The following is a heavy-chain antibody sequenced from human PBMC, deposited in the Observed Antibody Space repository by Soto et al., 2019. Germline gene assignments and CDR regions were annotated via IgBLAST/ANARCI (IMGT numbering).Heavy chain of an antibody. V-gene: IGHV1-8*01. Sequence: QVQVVQSRAEVKKPGASVKVSCKTSGYSFTAYDINWVRQAPGQGLEWMGWVSPDHGNAGYAQHFKGRLTLTTNTHINTAYMELNSLTSEDTAVYYGELTTGSWGQGTMGTVPS. CDR3: ELTTGS. CDR1: GYSFTAYD. D-gene: IGHD1-1*01. CDR2: VSPDHGNA. J-gene: IGHJ4*02.